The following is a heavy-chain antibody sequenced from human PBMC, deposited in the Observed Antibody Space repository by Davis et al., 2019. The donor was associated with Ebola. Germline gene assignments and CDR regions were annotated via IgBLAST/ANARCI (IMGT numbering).Heavy chain of an antibody. CDR3: ARWSEHAFDI. J-gene: IGHJ3*02. Sequence: GESLKISCKGFRSSSSTYWLGWVRQMPGKGLECMGFIFPDDSDTRYGPSFQGQVTISVDKSINVAYLQWSSLRASDTAMYYCARWSEHAFDIWGQGTFVTVSP. V-gene: IGHV5-51*01. CDR2: IFPDDSDT. D-gene: IGHD1-26*01. CDR1: RSSSSTYW.